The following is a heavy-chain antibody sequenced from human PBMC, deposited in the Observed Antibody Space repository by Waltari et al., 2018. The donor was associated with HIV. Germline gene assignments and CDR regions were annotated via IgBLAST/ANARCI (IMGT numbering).Heavy chain of an antibody. Sequence: QMVQSGGGLAQPGKSLRLSCSASEFMFDDYALHWVRQAPGKGLEWVSGISRNGDTKTYAAPVKGRFVISRDNALSFLYLQMNSLRPEDTALYFCANSDGYYGGGTGAFDIWGQGTMVIVSS. D-gene: IGHD3-16*01. V-gene: IGHV3-9*01. CDR2: ISRNGDTK. CDR1: EFMFDDYA. J-gene: IGHJ3*02. CDR3: ANSDGYYGGGTGAFDI.